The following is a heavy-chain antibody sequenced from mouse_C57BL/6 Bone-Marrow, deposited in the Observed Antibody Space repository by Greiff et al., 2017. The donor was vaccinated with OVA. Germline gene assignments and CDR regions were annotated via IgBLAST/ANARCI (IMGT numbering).Heavy chain of an antibody. J-gene: IGHJ2*01. CDR2: IDPENGDT. Sequence: VQLQQSGAELVRPGASVKLSCTASGFNIKDDYMHWVKQRPEQGLEWIGWIDPENGDTEYASKFQGKATITADTSSNTAYLQLSSLTSEDTAVYYCTYPSYCYDRGYYFDYWGQGTTLTVSS. D-gene: IGHD2-12*01. CDR1: GFNIKDDY. V-gene: IGHV14-4*01. CDR3: TYPSYCYDRGYYFDY.